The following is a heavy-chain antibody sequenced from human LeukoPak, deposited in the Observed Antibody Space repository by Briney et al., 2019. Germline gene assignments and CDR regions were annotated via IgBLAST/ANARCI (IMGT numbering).Heavy chain of an antibody. V-gene: IGHV1-2*02. J-gene: IGHJ4*02. D-gene: IGHD3-3*01. CDR3: ASVASSYLAFDY. CDR1: GYTFTGYY. Sequence: ASVKVSCKASGYTFTGYYMHWVRQAPGQGLEWMGWINPNSGGTNYAQKFQGRVTMTIDTSTSTAYMELRSLRSDDTAIYYCASVASSYLAFDYWGQGTLVTVSS. CDR2: INPNSGGT.